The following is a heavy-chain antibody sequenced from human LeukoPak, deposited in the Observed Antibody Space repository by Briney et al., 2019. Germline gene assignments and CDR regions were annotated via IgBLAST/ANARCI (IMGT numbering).Heavy chain of an antibody. D-gene: IGHD5-12*01. CDR1: GFTFSSYW. CDR3: ARESRPSSLDIVASDAFDI. CDR2: INSDGSST. J-gene: IGHJ3*02. V-gene: IGHV3-74*01. Sequence: GGSLRLSCAASGFTFSSYWMHWVRQAPGKGLVWVSRINSDGSSTSYADSVKGRFTISRDNAKNTLYLQMNSLRAEDTAVYYCARESRPSSLDIVASDAFDIWGQGTMVTVSS.